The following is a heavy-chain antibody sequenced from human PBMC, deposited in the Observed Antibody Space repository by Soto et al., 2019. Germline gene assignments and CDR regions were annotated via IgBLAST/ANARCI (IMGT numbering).Heavy chain of an antibody. CDR2: FDPEDGET. V-gene: IGHV1-24*01. CDR1: GYTLTELS. Sequence: ASVKVSCKVSGYTLTELSMHWVRQAPGKGLEWMGGFDPEDGETIYAQKFQGRVTMIEDTSTDTAYMELSSLRSEDTAVYYCATGRPARDDYGDPQKLDAFDIWGQGTMVTVSS. J-gene: IGHJ3*02. D-gene: IGHD4-17*01. CDR3: ATGRPARDDYGDPQKLDAFDI.